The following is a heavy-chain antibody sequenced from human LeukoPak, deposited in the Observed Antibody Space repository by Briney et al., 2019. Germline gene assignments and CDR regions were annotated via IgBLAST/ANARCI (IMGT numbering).Heavy chain of an antibody. CDR2: INHSGST. CDR1: GGSFSGYY. V-gene: IGHV4-34*01. D-gene: IGHD6-19*01. Sequence: SETLSLTCAVYGGSFSGYYWSWIRQPPGKGLEWIGEINHSGSTNYNPSLKSRVTISVDTSKNQFSLKLSSVTAADTAVYDCAREVAVAGLYYYYYYGMDVWGQGTTVTVSS. J-gene: IGHJ6*02. CDR3: AREVAVAGLYYYYYYGMDV.